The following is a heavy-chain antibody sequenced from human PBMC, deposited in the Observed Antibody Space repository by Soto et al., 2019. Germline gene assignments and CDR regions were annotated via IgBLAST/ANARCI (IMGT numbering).Heavy chain of an antibody. CDR2: ISSSSGYT. Sequence: GGSLRLSCADSGFTFSDYYMSWIRQAPGKGLEWVSYISSSSGYTNYADSVKGRFTISRDNAKNSLYLQMNSLRAEDTAVYYCAKEYGRLDYWGQGTLVTVSS. CDR1: GFTFSDYY. D-gene: IGHD4-17*01. CDR3: AKEYGRLDY. J-gene: IGHJ4*02. V-gene: IGHV3-11*06.